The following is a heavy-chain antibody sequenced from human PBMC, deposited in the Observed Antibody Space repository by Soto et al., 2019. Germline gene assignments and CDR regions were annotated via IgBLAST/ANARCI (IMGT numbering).Heavy chain of an antibody. V-gene: IGHV4-39*01. D-gene: IGHD5-18*01. Sequence: SETLSVTCIFSGGSISISSYSWGWIRQPPGKGLEWIGSIYYSGSTYYNPSLKSRVTISVDTSKNQFSLKLSSVTAADTAVYYCARGGDGYNYADYWGQGTLVTVS. CDR2: IYYSGST. J-gene: IGHJ4*02. CDR3: ARGGDGYNYADY. CDR1: GGSISISSYS.